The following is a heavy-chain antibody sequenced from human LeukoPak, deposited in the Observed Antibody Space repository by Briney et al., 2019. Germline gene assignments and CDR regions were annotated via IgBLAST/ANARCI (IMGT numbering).Heavy chain of an antibody. CDR2: INPNSGGT. V-gene: IGHV1-2*02. Sequence: VASVKVSXKASGYTFTGYYMHWVRQAPGQGLEWMGWINPNSGGTNYAQKFQGRVTMTRDTSISTAYMELSRLRSDDTAVYYCARDILTRYCSSTSCYSAFDIWGQGTMVTVSS. CDR3: ARDILTRYCSSTSCYSAFDI. CDR1: GYTFTGYY. J-gene: IGHJ3*02. D-gene: IGHD2-2*02.